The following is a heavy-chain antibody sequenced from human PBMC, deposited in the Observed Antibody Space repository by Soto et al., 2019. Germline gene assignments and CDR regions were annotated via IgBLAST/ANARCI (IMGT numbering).Heavy chain of an antibody. Sequence: LSSGGPVSGGSISSGDYYGSWIRQPPGKGLEWIGYIYYSGSTYYNPSLKSRVTISVDTSKNQFSLKLSSVTAADAAVYYCANSPYDYGDYAEVNDYWGQGTLVTVYS. CDR2: IYYSGST. CDR3: ANSPYDYGDYAEVNDY. D-gene: IGHD4-17*01. V-gene: IGHV4-30-4*01. J-gene: IGHJ4*02. CDR1: GGSISSGDYY.